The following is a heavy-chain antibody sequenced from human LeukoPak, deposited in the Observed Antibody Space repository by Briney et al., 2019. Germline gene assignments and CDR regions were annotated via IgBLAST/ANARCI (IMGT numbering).Heavy chain of an antibody. Sequence: GGSLRLSCAASAFTFSTYSMNWVRQAPGQGLDWVSSISRSSTYIYYADSVKGRFTTSRDNAKNSLYLQMNSLRADDTAVYYCARAYNSGWYEDGPLDYWGQGALVTVSS. CDR3: ARAYNSGWYEDGPLDY. CDR1: AFTFSTYS. V-gene: IGHV3-21*04. D-gene: IGHD6-19*01. J-gene: IGHJ4*02. CDR2: ISRSSTYI.